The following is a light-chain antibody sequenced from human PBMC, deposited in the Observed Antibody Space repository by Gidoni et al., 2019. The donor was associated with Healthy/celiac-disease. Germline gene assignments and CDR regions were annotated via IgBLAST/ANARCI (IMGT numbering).Light chain of an antibody. V-gene: IGKV3-11*01. CDR2: DAS. J-gene: IGKJ5*01. CDR1: QSVRSY. CDR3: QQRSNWPSIT. Sequence: EIVLTQSPATLSLSPGERATLSCRASQSVRSYLAWYQQKPGQAPRLLIYDASNRATGIPARFSGSGSGTDFTLTISSLEPEDFAVYYCQQRSNWPSITFGQXTRLEIK.